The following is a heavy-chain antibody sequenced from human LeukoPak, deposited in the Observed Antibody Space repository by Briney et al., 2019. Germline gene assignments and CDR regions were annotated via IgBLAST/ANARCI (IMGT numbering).Heavy chain of an antibody. CDR2: IYSGGST. CDR3: AKSVDTIVVVVAAKDY. Sequence: QAGGSLRLSCAASGFTVSSSYMSWVRQAPGRGLEWVSVIYSGGSTYYADSVKGRFTISRDNSKNTLYLQMNSLRAEDTAVYYCAKSVDTIVVVVAAKDYWGQGTLVTVSS. CDR1: GFTVSSSY. D-gene: IGHD2-15*01. J-gene: IGHJ4*02. V-gene: IGHV3-53*01.